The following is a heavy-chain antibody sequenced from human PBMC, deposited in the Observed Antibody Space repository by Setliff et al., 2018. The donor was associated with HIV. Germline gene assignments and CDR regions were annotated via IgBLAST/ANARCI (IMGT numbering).Heavy chain of an antibody. V-gene: IGHV1-69*10. J-gene: IGHJ6*03. CDR1: GGNFRSYG. CDR3: ARNPEMAALNYFYYYMDV. Sequence: VASVKVSCKASGGNFRSYGISWVRQAPGRGLEWMGGIIPMSGVPKYAQKFQGRVTITADKSTSTAYMELSSLRSEDTAVYYCARNPEMAALNYFYYYMDVWGKGTTVTVSS. D-gene: IGHD6-19*01. CDR2: IIPMSGVP.